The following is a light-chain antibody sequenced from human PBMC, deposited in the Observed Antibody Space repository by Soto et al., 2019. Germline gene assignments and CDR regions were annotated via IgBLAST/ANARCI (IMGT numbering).Light chain of an antibody. Sequence: ETVLTQSPATLSLSPGERATLSCRASQSVEHYLAWYQQKPGQAPRLLIYDAYNRATGIPARFSGSGSGTDFTLTISSLEPEDFAVYYCQQRKSWPPITFGQGTRLEIK. CDR3: QQRKSWPPIT. CDR1: QSVEHY. V-gene: IGKV3-11*01. CDR2: DAY. J-gene: IGKJ5*01.